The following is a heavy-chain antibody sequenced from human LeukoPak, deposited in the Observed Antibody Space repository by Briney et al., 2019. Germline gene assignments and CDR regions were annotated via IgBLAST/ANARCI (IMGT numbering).Heavy chain of an antibody. CDR1: GGSISSSSYY. CDR3: ASVARDSSGYHYFDY. D-gene: IGHD3-22*01. J-gene: IGHJ4*02. CDR2: IYYSGST. V-gene: IGHV4-39*01. Sequence: PSETLSLTCTVSGGSISSSSYYWGWIRQPPGKGLERIGNIYYSGSTYYNPSLKSRVTISVDTSKNQCSLKLSSVTAADTAVYYCASVARDSSGYHYFDYWGQGTLVTVSS.